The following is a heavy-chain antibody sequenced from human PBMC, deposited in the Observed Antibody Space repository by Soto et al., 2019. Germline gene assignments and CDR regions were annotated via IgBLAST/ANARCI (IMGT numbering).Heavy chain of an antibody. CDR2: INPDGSEK. Sequence: GGSLRLSCAASGFTFSRFWMTWVRQAPGKGLEWVANINPDGSEKYSVDSVKGRFTIYRDNVKNSLYLQMNNLRAEDTAVYFCARGYTSSPLFEDYFDYWGQGALVTVPS. D-gene: IGHD6-13*01. V-gene: IGHV3-7*04. J-gene: IGHJ4*02. CDR1: GFTFSRFW. CDR3: ARGYTSSPLFEDYFDY.